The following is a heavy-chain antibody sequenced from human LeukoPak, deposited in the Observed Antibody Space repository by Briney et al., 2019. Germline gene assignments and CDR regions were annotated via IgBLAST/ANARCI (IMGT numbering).Heavy chain of an antibody. V-gene: IGHV3-33*01. CDR1: GFTFSSYG. CDR3: AREGYGDPSWFDP. Sequence: GGSLRLSCAASGFTFSSYGMHWVRQAPGKGLEWVAVIWYDGSNKYYADSVKGRFTISRDNSKNTLYLQMNSLRAEDTAVYYCAREGYGDPSWFDPRGQGTLVTVSS. D-gene: IGHD4-17*01. CDR2: IWYDGSNK. J-gene: IGHJ5*02.